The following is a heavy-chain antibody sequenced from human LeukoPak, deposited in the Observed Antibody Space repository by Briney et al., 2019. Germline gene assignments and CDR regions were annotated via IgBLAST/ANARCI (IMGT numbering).Heavy chain of an antibody. V-gene: IGHV3-23*01. Sequence: GGSLRLSCAASGFSFSSYAMSWVRQAPGKGLEWVSVITGSGGSTYYADSVKGRFTISRDKTKNTVYLQMNSLRAEDTAVYYCAKGGKWDVTPFDYWGQGTLVTVSS. CDR3: AKGGKWDVTPFDY. CDR2: ITGSGGST. D-gene: IGHD1-26*01. J-gene: IGHJ4*02. CDR1: GFSFSSYA.